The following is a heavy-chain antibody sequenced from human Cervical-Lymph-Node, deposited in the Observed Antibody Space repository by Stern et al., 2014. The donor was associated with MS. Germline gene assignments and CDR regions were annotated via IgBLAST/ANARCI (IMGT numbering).Heavy chain of an antibody. V-gene: IGHV4-61*02. CDR2: IYTSGST. D-gene: IGHD3-9*01. CDR3: ARDCRLRYFDNYGMDV. J-gene: IGHJ6*02. CDR1: GGSISSGSYY. Sequence: QVQLQESGPGLVKPSQTLSLTCTVSGGSISSGSYYWSWIRQPAGKGLEWIGRIYTSGSTHYNPSLQRRVTISVDTSKTQFSLKLSSVTAADTAVYYCARDCRLRYFDNYGMDVWGQGTTVTVSS.